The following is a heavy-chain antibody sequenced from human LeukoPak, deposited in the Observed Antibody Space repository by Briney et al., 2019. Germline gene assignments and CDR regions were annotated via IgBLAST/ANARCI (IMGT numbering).Heavy chain of an antibody. V-gene: IGHV3-20*04. CDR2: ISRSGATT. J-gene: IGHJ4*02. D-gene: IGHD1-26*01. CDR1: DFIVGEYG. CDR3: ARIDPVGRT. Sequence: PGGSLRLSCSGSDFIVGEYGMSWVRQPPGKGLQWVSGISRSGATTGYADSVKGRFTISRDNAKNFVYLQMDRLRAEDTALYYCARIDPVGRTWGQGTLVIVSA.